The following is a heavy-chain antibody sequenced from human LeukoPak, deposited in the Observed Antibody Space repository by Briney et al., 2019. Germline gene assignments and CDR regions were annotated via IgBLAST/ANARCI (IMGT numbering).Heavy chain of an antibody. CDR2: INPNSGGT. CDR3: AKPRRGSDDWFDP. D-gene: IGHD1-14*01. Sequence: ASVKVSCKASGYTFTGYYMHWVRQAPGQGLEWVGWINPNSGGTNYAQKFQGRVTMTRDTSISTAYMELSRLRSDDTAVYYCAKPRRGSDDWFDPWGQGTLVTVSS. CDR1: GYTFTGYY. V-gene: IGHV1-2*02. J-gene: IGHJ5*02.